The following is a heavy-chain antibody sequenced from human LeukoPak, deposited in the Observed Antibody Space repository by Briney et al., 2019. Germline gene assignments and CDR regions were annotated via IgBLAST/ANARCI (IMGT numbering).Heavy chain of an antibody. V-gene: IGHV1-8*01. CDR3: ARGGVSSPEGYYYYGMDV. CDR2: MNPNSGNT. D-gene: IGHD6-13*01. J-gene: IGHJ6*02. CDR1: GYTFTSYD. Sequence: ASVKVSCKASGYTFTSYDTNWVRQATGQGLEWMGWMNPNSGNTGYAQKFQGRVTMTRNTSISTAYMELSSLRSEDTAVYYCARGGVSSPEGYYYYGMDVWGQGTTVTVSS.